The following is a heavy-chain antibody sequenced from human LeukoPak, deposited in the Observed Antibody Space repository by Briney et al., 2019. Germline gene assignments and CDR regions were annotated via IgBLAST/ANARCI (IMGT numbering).Heavy chain of an antibody. J-gene: IGHJ6*03. CDR2: INPNSGGT. CDR1: GYTFTGYY. V-gene: IGHV1-2*02. Sequence: GASVKVSCKASGYTFTGYYMHWVRQAPGQGLEWMGWINPNSGGTNYAQKFQGRVTMTRDTSISTAYMELSRLRSDDTAVYYCARDPVTTVTLRYYYYMDVWGKGTTVTVSS. D-gene: IGHD4-17*01. CDR3: ARDPVTTVTLRYYYYMDV.